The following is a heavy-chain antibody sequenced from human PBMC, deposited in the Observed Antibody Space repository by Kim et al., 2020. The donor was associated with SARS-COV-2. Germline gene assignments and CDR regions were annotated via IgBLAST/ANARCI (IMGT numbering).Heavy chain of an antibody. D-gene: IGHD6-13*01. Sequence: SETLSLTCTVSGGSISSSSYYWGWIRQPPGKGLEWIGSIYYSGSTYYNPSLKSRVTISVDTSKNQFSLKLSSVTAADTAVYYCARVEAAAGTPPYNWFDPWGQGTLVTVSS. V-gene: IGHV4-39*07. CDR3: ARVEAAAGTPPYNWFDP. CDR1: GGSISSSSYY. CDR2: IYYSGST. J-gene: IGHJ5*02.